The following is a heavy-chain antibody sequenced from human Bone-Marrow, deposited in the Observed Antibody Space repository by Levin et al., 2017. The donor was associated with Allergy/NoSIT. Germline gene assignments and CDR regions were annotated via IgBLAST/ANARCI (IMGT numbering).Heavy chain of an antibody. Sequence: SETLSLTCVVYGGSFSAHYWTWIRQTPGKGLEWIGEIEQTGITNYNPSLKSRVTLSVDTSKNQFFMSLTSVTAADTAVYYCAALGSNGDYVYWGQGTLVTVSS. D-gene: IGHD4-17*01. V-gene: IGHV4-34*01. J-gene: IGHJ4*02. CDR1: GGSFSAHY. CDR2: IEQTGIT. CDR3: AALGSNGDYVY.